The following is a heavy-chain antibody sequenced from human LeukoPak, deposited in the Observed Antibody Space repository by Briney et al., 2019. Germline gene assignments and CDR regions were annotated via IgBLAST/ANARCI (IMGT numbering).Heavy chain of an antibody. CDR1: GYTFTSYY. CDR3: ARDDSSSYSLDY. Sequence: ASVKVSCKASGYTFTSYYMHWVRQAPGEGLEWMGWINPNSGGTNYAQKFQGRVTMTRDTSISTAYMELSRLRSYDTAVYYCARDDSSSYSLDYWSQGTLVTVSS. V-gene: IGHV1-2*02. CDR2: INPNSGGT. D-gene: IGHD3-22*01. J-gene: IGHJ4*02.